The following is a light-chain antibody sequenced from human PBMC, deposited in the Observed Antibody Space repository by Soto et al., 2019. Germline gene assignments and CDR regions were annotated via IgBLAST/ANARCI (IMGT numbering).Light chain of an antibody. V-gene: IGKV3-11*01. CDR3: QQRSNWPRT. CDR2: DVS. CDR1: QTISSY. Sequence: IVWTQSPATLSLSPGERATLSCRARQTISSYLIWYQQKTGQAPRLLMYDVSNRATGIPARFSGSGSGTDFTLTISSLEPEDLAVYYCQQRSNWPRTFGQGTKVEIK. J-gene: IGKJ1*01.